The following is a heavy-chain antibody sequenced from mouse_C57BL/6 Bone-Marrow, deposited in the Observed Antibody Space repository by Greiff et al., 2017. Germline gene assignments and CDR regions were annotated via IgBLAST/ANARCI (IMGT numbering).Heavy chain of an antibody. CDR3: TRPLATVVAPYAMDY. Sequence: VQLQQSGAELVRPGASVTLSCKASGYTFPDYEMHWVKQTPVHGLEWIGAIDPETGGTAYTQKFKGKAILTADKSSSTAYMELRILTSEDSAVYYCTRPLATVVAPYAMDYWGQGTSVTVSS. J-gene: IGHJ4*01. CDR1: GYTFPDYE. CDR2: IDPETGGT. D-gene: IGHD1-1*01. V-gene: IGHV1-15*01.